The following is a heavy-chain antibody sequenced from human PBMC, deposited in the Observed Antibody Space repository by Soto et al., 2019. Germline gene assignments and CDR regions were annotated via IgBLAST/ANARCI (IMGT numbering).Heavy chain of an antibody. CDR2: ISGSGGST. CDR3: AKSSNYYGSGASFDY. D-gene: IGHD3-10*01. CDR1: RFTFSSYA. V-gene: IGHV3-23*01. J-gene: IGHJ4*02. Sequence: EVQLLESGGGLVQPGGSLRLSCAASRFTFSSYAMSWVRQAPGKGLEWVSAISGSGGSTYYADSVKGRFTISRDNSKNTLYLQMNSLRAEDTAVYYCAKSSNYYGSGASFDYWGQGTLVTVSS.